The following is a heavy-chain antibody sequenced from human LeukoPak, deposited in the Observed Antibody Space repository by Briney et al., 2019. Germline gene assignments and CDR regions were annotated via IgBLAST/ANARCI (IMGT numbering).Heavy chain of an antibody. J-gene: IGHJ4*02. CDR1: GFTFSSYA. CDR2: ISGSGGST. V-gene: IGHV3-23*01. Sequence: GGSLRLSCAASGFTFSSYAMSWVRRAPGKGLEWVSAISGSGGSTYYADSVKGRFTISRDNSKNTLYLQMNSLRAEDTAVYYCAKDLGAAPLRYYFDYWGQGTLVTVSS. CDR3: AKDLGAAPLRYYFDY. D-gene: IGHD6-13*01.